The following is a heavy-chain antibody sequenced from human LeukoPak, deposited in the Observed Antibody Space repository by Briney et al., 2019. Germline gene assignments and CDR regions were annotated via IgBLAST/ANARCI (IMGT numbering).Heavy chain of an antibody. CDR1: GFTFSSYS. CDR2: ISSSSSYI. V-gene: IGHV3-21*01. J-gene: IGHJ5*01. D-gene: IGHD2-8*02. Sequence: GGSLRLSCAASGFTFSSYSMNWVRQAPGKGLEWVSSISSSSSYIHYADSVKGRFTISRDNVDNVVYLEMNSLGAEDTATYYCARVAVSGPTGWFDSWGQGTLVIVSS. CDR3: ARVAVSGPTGWFDS.